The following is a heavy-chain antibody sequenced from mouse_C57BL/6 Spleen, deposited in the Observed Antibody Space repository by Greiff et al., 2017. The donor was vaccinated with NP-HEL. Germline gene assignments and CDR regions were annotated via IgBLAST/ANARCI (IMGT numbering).Heavy chain of an antibody. CDR1: GYSITSGYY. D-gene: IGHD2-2*01. CDR3: ARDYGYDVWFAY. CDR2: ISYDGSN. V-gene: IGHV3-6*01. Sequence: ESGPGLVKPSQSLSLTCSVTGYSITSGYYWNWIRQFPGNKLEWMGYISYDGSNNYNPSLKNRISITRDTSKNQFFLKLNSVTTEDTATYYCARDYGYDVWFAYWGQGTLVTVSA. J-gene: IGHJ3*01.